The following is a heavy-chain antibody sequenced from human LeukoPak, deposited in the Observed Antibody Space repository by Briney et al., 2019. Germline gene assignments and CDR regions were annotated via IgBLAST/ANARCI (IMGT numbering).Heavy chain of an antibody. V-gene: IGHV1-46*01. Sequence: ASVKVSCKASGYTFTGYYMHWVRQAPGQGLEWMGIINPSGGSTSYAQKFQGRVTMTRDTSTSTVYMELSSLRSEDTAVYYCASERVDTATPWYYGMDVWGQGTTVTVSS. J-gene: IGHJ6*02. CDR3: ASERVDTATPWYYGMDV. CDR2: INPSGGST. CDR1: GYTFTGYY. D-gene: IGHD5-18*01.